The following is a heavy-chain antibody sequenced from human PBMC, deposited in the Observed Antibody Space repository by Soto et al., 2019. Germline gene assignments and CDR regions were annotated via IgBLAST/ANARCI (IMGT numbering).Heavy chain of an antibody. J-gene: IGHJ4*02. CDR1: GFTFSSYA. Sequence: GGSLRLSCAASGFTFSSYAMSWVRQAPGKGLEWVSAISGSGGSTYYADSVKGRFTISRDNSKNTLYLQMNSLRAEDTAVYYCAKASSDLYSSGWYNDYWGQGTLVSVSS. CDR3: AKASSDLYSSGWYNDY. V-gene: IGHV3-23*01. CDR2: ISGSGGST. D-gene: IGHD6-19*01.